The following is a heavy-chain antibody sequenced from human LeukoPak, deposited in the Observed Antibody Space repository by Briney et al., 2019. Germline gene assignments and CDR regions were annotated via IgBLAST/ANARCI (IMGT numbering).Heavy chain of an antibody. Sequence: SETLSLTCTVSGGSIRSSTYYWGWIREPPGKGLEWIGSIYYSGATNYNPSLKSRVTISVDTSKNQSSLKLSSVTAADTAVFYCARQDGYNRYYYYYMDVWGEGTTVTVSS. J-gene: IGHJ6*03. CDR2: IYYSGAT. V-gene: IGHV4-39*01. CDR3: ARQDGYNRYYYYYMDV. D-gene: IGHD5-24*01. CDR1: GGSIRSSTYY.